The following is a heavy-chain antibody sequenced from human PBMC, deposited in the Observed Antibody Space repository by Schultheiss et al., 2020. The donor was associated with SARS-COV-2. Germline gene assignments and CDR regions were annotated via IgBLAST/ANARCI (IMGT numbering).Heavy chain of an antibody. V-gene: IGHV4-31*03. Sequence: SETLSLTCTVSGGSISSGGYYWSWIRQHPGKGLEWIGYIYYSGSTYYNPSLKSRVTISVDTSKNQFSLKLSSVTAADTAVYYCARGYSYGYPQFDPWGQGTLVTVSS. CDR3: ARGYSYGYPQFDP. CDR1: GGSISSGGYY. CDR2: IYYSGST. J-gene: IGHJ5*02. D-gene: IGHD5-18*01.